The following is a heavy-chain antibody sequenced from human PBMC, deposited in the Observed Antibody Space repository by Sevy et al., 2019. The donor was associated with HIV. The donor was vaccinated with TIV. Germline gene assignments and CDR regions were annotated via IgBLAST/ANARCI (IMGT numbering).Heavy chain of an antibody. J-gene: IGHJ4*02. D-gene: IGHD3-10*01. Sequence: GGSLRLSCAASGFTFSNAWMSWVRQAPGKGLEWVGRIKSKTDCGTPDYAAPVKGRLTISRDDSKNTLYLQMNRLKTEDTAMYYCTTDSKTPGLSALLDYWGQGTLVTVSS. CDR3: TTDSKTPGLSALLDY. CDR1: GFTFSNAW. CDR2: IKSKTDCGTP. V-gene: IGHV3-15*01.